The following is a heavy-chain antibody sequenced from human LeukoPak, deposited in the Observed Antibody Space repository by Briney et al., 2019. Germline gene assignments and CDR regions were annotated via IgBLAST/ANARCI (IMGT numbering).Heavy chain of an antibody. CDR2: ISSSGSTI. V-gene: IGHV3-11*04. CDR1: GFTSSDYY. D-gene: IGHD3-10*01. CDR3: ARDGDYYGSGSYYNEVYYFDY. J-gene: IGHJ4*02. Sequence: PGGSLRLSCAASGFTSSDYYMSWIRQAPGKGLEWVSYISSSGSTIYYADSVKGRFTISRDNAKNSLYLQMNSLRAEDTAVYYCARDGDYYGSGSYYNEVYYFDYWGQGTLVTVSS.